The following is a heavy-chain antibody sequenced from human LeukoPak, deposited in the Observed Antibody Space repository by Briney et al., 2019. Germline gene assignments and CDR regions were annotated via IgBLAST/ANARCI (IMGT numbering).Heavy chain of an antibody. CDR3: ARVRVTGYSNFAY. J-gene: IGHJ4*02. CDR1: GFTVSSNY. D-gene: IGHD3-9*01. CDR2: IRYDESNK. V-gene: IGHV3-30*02. Sequence: GGSLRLSCAASGFTVSSNYMNWVRQAPGKGLEWVAFIRYDESNKNYADSVKGRFTISRDNSKNTVYLQMSSLRAEDTAVYYCARVRVTGYSNFAYWGQGTLVTVSS.